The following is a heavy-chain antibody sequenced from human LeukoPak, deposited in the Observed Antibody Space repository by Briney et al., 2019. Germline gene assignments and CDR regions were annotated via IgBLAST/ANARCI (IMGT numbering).Heavy chain of an antibody. CDR2: IYYSGST. CDR1: GGSISSYY. J-gene: IGHJ3*02. CDR3: ARAHPRITIFGVDRNCAFDI. D-gene: IGHD3-3*01. V-gene: IGHV4-59*01. Sequence: SETLSLTCTVSGGSISSYYWSWIRQPPGKGLEWIGYIYYSGSTNYNPSLKSRVTISVDTSKNQFSLKLSSVTAADTAVYYCARAHPRITIFGVDRNCAFDIWGQGTMVTVSS.